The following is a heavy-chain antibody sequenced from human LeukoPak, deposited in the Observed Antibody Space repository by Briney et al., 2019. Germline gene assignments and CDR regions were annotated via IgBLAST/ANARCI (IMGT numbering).Heavy chain of an antibody. J-gene: IGHJ4*02. Sequence: SETLSLTCTVSGGSISGFYWSWIRQPPGKGLEWLGYIHASGTTSYSPSLKSRVTISVDSSKNHFSLKLTSVTAADTAVYYCARTARVVDSWGQGTLVTVSS. CDR3: ARTARVVDS. D-gene: IGHD3-10*01. V-gene: IGHV4-4*09. CDR1: GGSISGFY. CDR2: IHASGTT.